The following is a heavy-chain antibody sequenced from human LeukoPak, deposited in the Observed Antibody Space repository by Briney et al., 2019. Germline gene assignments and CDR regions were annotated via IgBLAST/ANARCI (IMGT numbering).Heavy chain of an antibody. V-gene: IGHV3-21*01. CDR2: ISSSSSYI. CDR3: AGGYSSGWSNY. D-gene: IGHD6-19*01. CDR1: GFTFSSYS. J-gene: IGHJ4*02. Sequence: GGSLRPSCAASGFTFSSYSMNWVRQAPGKGLEWVSSISSSSSYIYYADSVKGRFTISRDNAKNSLYLQMNSLRAEDTAVYYCAGGYSSGWSNYWGQGTLVTVSS.